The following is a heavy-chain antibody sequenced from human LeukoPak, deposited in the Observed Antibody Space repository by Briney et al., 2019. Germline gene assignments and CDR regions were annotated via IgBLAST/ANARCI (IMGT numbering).Heavy chain of an antibody. V-gene: IGHV1-69*04. J-gene: IGHJ1*01. CDR3: TYSSSWYGTYFQH. CDR2: IVPILGIA. D-gene: IGHD6-13*01. Sequence: GASVKVSCKASVGTFSSSAINWVRQAPGQGLEWMGRIVPILGIANYAQTFQGRVTITADKSTSTPYMELSSLRSEDTAVYYCTYSSSWYGTYFQHWGQGTLVTVSS. CDR1: VGTFSSSA.